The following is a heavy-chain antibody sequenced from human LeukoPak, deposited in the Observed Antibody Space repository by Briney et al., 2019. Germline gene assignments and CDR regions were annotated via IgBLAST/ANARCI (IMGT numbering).Heavy chain of an antibody. V-gene: IGHV3-48*01. Sequence: GGSLRLSCAASGFTFSSYSMNWVRQAPGKGLEWISHISSGTIAYTDSVKGRFTISRDIGKNSLYLEMNSLRVDDTAVYYCARKNYYDSSGYRYYFDFWGQGTLVTVSS. CDR1: GFTFSSYS. D-gene: IGHD3-22*01. CDR3: ARKNYYDSSGYRYYFDF. CDR2: ISSGTI. J-gene: IGHJ4*02.